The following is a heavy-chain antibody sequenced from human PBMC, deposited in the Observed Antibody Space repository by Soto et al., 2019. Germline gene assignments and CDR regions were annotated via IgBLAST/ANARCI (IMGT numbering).Heavy chain of an antibody. J-gene: IGHJ3*02. V-gene: IGHV4-59*01. CDR1: GGSIRAPDW. D-gene: IGHD1-26*01. Sequence: SETLSLTCTVSGGSIRAPDWWSWVRQTPEKGLEWIGYIYYSGTTNYNPSLKSRVTIFLDTSKNQFSLRLSSVTAADTAVYYCARGRGGTYDAFDIWGQGTLVTVSS. CDR2: IYYSGTT. CDR3: ARGRGGTYDAFDI.